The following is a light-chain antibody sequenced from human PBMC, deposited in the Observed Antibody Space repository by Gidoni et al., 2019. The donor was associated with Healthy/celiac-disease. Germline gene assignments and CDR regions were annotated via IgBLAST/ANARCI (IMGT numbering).Light chain of an antibody. Sequence: EIVMTQSPATLSASPGERAALSCRASQSVGSNLAWYQQKPGQAPRLLIYGASTRATGIPARFSGSGSGTEFTLTISNLQSEDFAVYYCQQYSNWPPVTFGQGTKVEIK. J-gene: IGKJ1*01. CDR3: QQYSNWPPVT. V-gene: IGKV3-15*01. CDR2: GAS. CDR1: QSVGSN.